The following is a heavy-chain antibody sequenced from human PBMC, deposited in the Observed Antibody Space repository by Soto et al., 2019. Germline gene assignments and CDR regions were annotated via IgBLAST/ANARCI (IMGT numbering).Heavy chain of an antibody. D-gene: IGHD5-12*01. J-gene: IGHJ3*02. CDR3: TTEWLLDAFDI. Sequence: GRSLRLSCASSRFTFCNAWMSWVRQAPGKGLEWVGRIKSKTDGGTTDYAAPVKGRFTISRDDSKNTLYLQMNSLKTEDTAVYYCTTEWLLDAFDIWGQGTMVTVS. CDR1: RFTFCNAW. CDR2: IKSKTDGGTT. V-gene: IGHV3-15*01.